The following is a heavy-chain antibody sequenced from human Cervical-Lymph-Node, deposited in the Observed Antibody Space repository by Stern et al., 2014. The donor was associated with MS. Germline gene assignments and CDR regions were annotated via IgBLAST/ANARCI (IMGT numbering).Heavy chain of an antibody. V-gene: IGHV1-18*01. CDR3: ARGPYCSSTSCYTNGYFFYGLDV. D-gene: IGHD2-2*02. CDR2: FSGYNGDT. J-gene: IGHJ6*02. CDR1: GYTFTSFG. Sequence: VQLVESGAEVRKPGASVKVSCRAFGYTFTSFGISWFRRAPGQGLEWMGWFSGYNGDTKYPQKFQGRVILTTDTSTSTAYMDLTSLRSDDTAMYYCARGPYCSSTSCYTNGYFFYGLDVWGQGTTVTVSS.